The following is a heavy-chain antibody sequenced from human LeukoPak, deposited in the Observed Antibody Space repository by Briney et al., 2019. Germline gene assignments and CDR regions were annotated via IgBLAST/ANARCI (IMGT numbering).Heavy chain of an antibody. D-gene: IGHD6-19*01. V-gene: IGHV3-21*01. J-gene: IGHJ3*02. Sequence: GGSLRLSCAASGFTFSSYSMIWVRQTPGKGLEWVSSISATSSYIYYADSARGRFTISRDNAKNSLYLQMNSLRAEDTAVYYCARDKTEQWLVLEAFDIWGQGTVVTVSS. CDR3: ARDKTEQWLVLEAFDI. CDR2: ISATSSYI. CDR1: GFTFSSYS.